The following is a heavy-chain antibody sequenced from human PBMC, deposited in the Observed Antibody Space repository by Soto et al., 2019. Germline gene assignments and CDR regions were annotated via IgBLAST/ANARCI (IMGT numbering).Heavy chain of an antibody. CDR3: ARRLRGGDVRRDAFDI. CDR2: IYYSGST. J-gene: IGHJ3*02. V-gene: IGHV4-59*08. D-gene: IGHD2-21*02. CDR1: GGSITSYY. Sequence: QVQLQESGPGLVKPSETLSLTCSVSGGSITSYYWSWIRQPPGKGLEWIGYIYYSGSTNYNPSLKMRVNMSVDTPKNQFSLKLSSVTAADTAVYYCARRLRGGDVRRDAFDIWGQGTMVTVSS.